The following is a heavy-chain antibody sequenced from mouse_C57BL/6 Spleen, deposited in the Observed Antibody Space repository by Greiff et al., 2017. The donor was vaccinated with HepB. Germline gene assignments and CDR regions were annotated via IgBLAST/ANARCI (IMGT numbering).Heavy chain of an antibody. CDR3: ERKGAYYSNWYFDV. J-gene: IGHJ1*03. CDR2: IYPGSGST. V-gene: IGHV1-55*01. Sequence: QVQLQQPGAELVKPGASVKMSCKASGYTFTSYWITWVKQRPGQGLEWIGDIYPGSGSTNYNEKFKSKATLTVDTSSSTAYMQLSSLTSEDSAVYYCERKGAYYSNWYFDVWGTGTTVTVSS. D-gene: IGHD2-5*01. CDR1: GYTFTSYW.